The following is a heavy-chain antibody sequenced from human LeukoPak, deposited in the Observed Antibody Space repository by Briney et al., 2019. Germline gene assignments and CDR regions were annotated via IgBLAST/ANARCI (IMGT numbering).Heavy chain of an antibody. D-gene: IGHD2-15*01. Sequence: GGSLRLSCAASGFTFSSYAMSWVRQAPGKGLEWVSAISGSGGSTYYADSVQGRFTISRDDAKNTVYLQMNSLRAEDTAVYYCATVVTDTPVDYWGQGTLVTVSS. CDR3: ATVVTDTPVDY. J-gene: IGHJ4*02. CDR1: GFTFSSYA. CDR2: ISGSGGST. V-gene: IGHV3-23*01.